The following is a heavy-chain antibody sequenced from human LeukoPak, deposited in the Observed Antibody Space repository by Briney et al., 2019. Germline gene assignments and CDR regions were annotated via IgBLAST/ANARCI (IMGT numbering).Heavy chain of an antibody. CDR3: AREYCSSTSCYILDV. V-gene: IGHV3-21*01. D-gene: IGHD2-2*02. CDR2: ISNSSSYI. J-gene: IGHJ6*03. CDR1: GFTFSSYS. Sequence: PGGSLRLSCAASGFTFSSYSMNWVRQAPGKGLEWVSSISNSSSYIYYADSVKGRFTISRDNAKNSLYLQMNSLRAEDTAVYYCAREYCSSTSCYILDVWGKGTTVTVSS.